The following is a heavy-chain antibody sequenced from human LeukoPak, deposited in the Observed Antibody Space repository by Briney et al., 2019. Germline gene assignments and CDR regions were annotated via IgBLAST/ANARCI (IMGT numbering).Heavy chain of an antibody. CDR2: INPNSGGT. CDR1: GYTFTGYY. D-gene: IGHD2-15*01. J-gene: IGHJ4*02. V-gene: IGHV1-2*02. CDR3: ARVAFRYCSGGSCYFDY. Sequence: AASVKVSCKASGYTFTGYYMHWVRQAPGQGLEWMGWINPNSGGTNYAQKLQGRVTMTRDTSISTAYMELSRLRSDDTAVYYSARVAFRYCSGGSCYFDYWGQGTLVTVSS.